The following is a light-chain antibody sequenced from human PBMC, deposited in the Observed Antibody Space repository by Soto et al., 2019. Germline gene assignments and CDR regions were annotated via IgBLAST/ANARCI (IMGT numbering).Light chain of an antibody. CDR1: QDINKY. CDR3: QQSENGPLT. V-gene: IGKV1-33*01. J-gene: IGKJ4*01. Sequence: DIQMTQSPSSLSASVGDRITITCQASQDINKYLNWYQQKLGKAPKLLIYDASNLQRGVQSRFSGSGSGTHFSFSISSLQPEDIATYYCQQSENGPLTFGGGTKVEIK. CDR2: DAS.